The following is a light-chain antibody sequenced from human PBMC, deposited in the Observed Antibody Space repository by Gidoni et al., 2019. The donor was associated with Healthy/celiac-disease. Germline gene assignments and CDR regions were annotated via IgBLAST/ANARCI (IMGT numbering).Light chain of an antibody. CDR2: GAS. V-gene: IGKV3-20*01. J-gene: IGKJ2*01. Sequence: EIVLTQSPGTLSLSPGERATLSCRASQSVSSSYLAWYQQKPGQAPRLLIYGASSRATGIPDRFSGSGSGTDFTLTISRLEPEDFAVYYCQQYVDTFGQXTKLEIK. CDR1: QSVSSSY. CDR3: QQYVDT.